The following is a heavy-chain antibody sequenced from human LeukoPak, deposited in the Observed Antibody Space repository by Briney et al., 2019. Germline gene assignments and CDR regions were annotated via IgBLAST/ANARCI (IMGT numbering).Heavy chain of an antibody. D-gene: IGHD2-15*01. V-gene: IGHV4-59*01. CDR1: GGSISSYY. CDR3: ARSVEGYCSGGSCYSYYYYMDV. CDR2: IYYSGST. J-gene: IGHJ6*03. Sequence: SETLSLTCTVSGGSISSYYWSWIRQPPGKGLEWIGYIYYSGSTNYNPSLKSRVTISVDTSKNQFSLKLSSVAAADTAVYYCARSVEGYCSGGSCYSYYYYMDVWGKGTTVTVSS.